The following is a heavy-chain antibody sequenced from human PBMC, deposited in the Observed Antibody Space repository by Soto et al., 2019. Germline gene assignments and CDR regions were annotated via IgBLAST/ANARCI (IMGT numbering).Heavy chain of an antibody. CDR3: ARHYNGQKRWSDFLGVAFDI. V-gene: IGHV4-59*08. CDR2: IYYSGST. J-gene: IGHJ3*02. CDR1: GGSISSYY. D-gene: IGHD3-10*01. Sequence: PSETLSLTCTVSGGSISSYYWSWIRQPPGKGLEWIGYIYYSGSTNYNPSLKSRVTISVDTSKNQFSLKLSSVTAADTAVYYCARHYNGQKRWSDFLGVAFDIWGQGTMVTVSS.